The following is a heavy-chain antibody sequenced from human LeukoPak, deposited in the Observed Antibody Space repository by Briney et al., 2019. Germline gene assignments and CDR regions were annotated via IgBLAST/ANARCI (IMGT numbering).Heavy chain of an antibody. J-gene: IGHJ4*02. CDR3: ARDSWGCSSTSCSPFDY. V-gene: IGHV3-66*01. Sequence: GGSLRLSCAASGFTVSSNYMSWVRQAPGKGLEWVSVIYSGGSTYYADSVKGRFTISRDNAKNSLYLQMNSLRAEDTAVYYCARDSWGCSSTSCSPFDYWGQGTLVTVSS. D-gene: IGHD2-2*01. CDR2: IYSGGST. CDR1: GFTVSSNY.